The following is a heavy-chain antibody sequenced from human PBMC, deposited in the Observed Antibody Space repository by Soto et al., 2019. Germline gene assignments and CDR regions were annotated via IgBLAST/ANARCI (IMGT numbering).Heavy chain of an antibody. CDR3: ARGGAGGWDYCYVVEV. Sequence: PSQTLSLTCAISGDSVSSKSVAWNWIRQSPSRGLEWLGRTYYRSEWYTDYALSVRSRITINPDTSKNQFSLQLSSVTPEDTAVFFCARGGAGGWDYCYVVEVWGQGTTVTVSS. J-gene: IGHJ6*02. V-gene: IGHV6-1*01. D-gene: IGHD2-15*01. CDR2: TYYRSEWYT. CDR1: GDSVSSKSVA.